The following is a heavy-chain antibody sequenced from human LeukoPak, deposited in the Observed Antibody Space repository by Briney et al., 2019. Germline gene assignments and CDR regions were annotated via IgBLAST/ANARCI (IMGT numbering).Heavy chain of an antibody. Sequence: SETLSLTCTVSGGSISSGDYYWSWIRQPPGKGLEWIGYIYHSGSTYYNPSLKSRVTISVDRSKNQFSLKLSSVTAADTAAYYCARHYYYDSSGYYYWFDPWGQGNLVTVSS. V-gene: IGHV4-30-2*01. J-gene: IGHJ5*02. CDR1: GGSISSGDYY. CDR2: IYHSGST. D-gene: IGHD3-22*01. CDR3: ARHYYYDSSGYYYWFDP.